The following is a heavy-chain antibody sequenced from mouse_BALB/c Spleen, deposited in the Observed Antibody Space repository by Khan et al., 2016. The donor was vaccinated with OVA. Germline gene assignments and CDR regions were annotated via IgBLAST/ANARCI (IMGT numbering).Heavy chain of an antibody. CDR1: GFNIKDTY. J-gene: IGHJ4*01. Sequence: VQLQQSGAELVKPGASVKLSCTGSGFNIKDTYIQWVKQRPEQGLEGIGRIDPANGKXIYDPKFQGKATITADTSSNTAYLHLSSLTSEDTVVYYCASSLLLYAMDYWGQGTSVTVSS. CDR2: IDPANGKX. D-gene: IGHD1-2*01. V-gene: IGHV14-3*02. CDR3: ASSLLLYAMDY.